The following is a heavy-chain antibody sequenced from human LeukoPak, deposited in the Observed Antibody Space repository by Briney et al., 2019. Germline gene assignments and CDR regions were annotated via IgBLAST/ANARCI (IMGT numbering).Heavy chain of an antibody. Sequence: SETLSLTCTVSGGCISSSSYYWGWIRQPPGKGLEWIGSIYYSGSTYYNPSLKSRVTISVDTSKNQFSLKLSSVTAADTAVYYCARHEIVVVPAAILCGWFDPWGQGTLVTVSS. J-gene: IGHJ5*02. D-gene: IGHD2-2*02. CDR1: GGCISSSSYY. CDR3: ARHEIVVVPAAILCGWFDP. CDR2: IYYSGST. V-gene: IGHV4-39*01.